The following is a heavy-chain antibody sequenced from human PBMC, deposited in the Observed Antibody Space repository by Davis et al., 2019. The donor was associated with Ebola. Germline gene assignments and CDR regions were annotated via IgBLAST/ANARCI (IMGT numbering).Heavy chain of an antibody. J-gene: IGHJ5*02. CDR3: ARWAFWSGYVMHNWFDP. CDR1: GGSISSSSYY. CDR2: IYYSGIT. D-gene: IGHD3-3*01. V-gene: IGHV4-39*01. Sequence: MPSETLSLTCTVSGGSISSSSYYWGWIRQPPGKGLEWIGSIYYSGITYYNPSLKSRVTISVDTSKNQFSLKLRSVTAADTAVYYCARWAFWSGYVMHNWFDPWGQGTLVTVSS.